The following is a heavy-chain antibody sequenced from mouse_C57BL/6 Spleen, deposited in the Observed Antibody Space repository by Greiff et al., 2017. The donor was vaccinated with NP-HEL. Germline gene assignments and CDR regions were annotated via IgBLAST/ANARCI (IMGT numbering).Heavy chain of an antibody. CDR1: GFTFSSYA. CDR3: ARDRAGSYAMDY. J-gene: IGHJ4*01. V-gene: IGHV5-4*01. D-gene: IGHD4-1*01. CDR2: ISDGGSYT. Sequence: DVKLVESGGGLVKPGGSLKLSCAASGFTFSSYAMSWVRQTPEKRLEWVATISDGGSYTYYPANVKGRFTISRDNAKNNLYLQMSHLKSEDTAMYYCARDRAGSYAMDYWGQGTSVTVSS.